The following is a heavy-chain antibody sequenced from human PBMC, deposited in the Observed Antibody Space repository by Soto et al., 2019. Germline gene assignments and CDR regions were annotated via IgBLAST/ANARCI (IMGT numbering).Heavy chain of an antibody. J-gene: IGHJ4*02. D-gene: IGHD6-19*01. Sequence: ASVKVSCKASGYTFTSYYMHWVRQAPGQGLEWMGIINPSGGSTSYAQKFQGRVTMTRDTSTSTVYMELSSLRSEDTAVYYCARGPAVAGIGSGIPLVDYWGQGTLVTVSS. CDR1: GYTFTSYY. V-gene: IGHV1-46*01. CDR2: INPSGGST. CDR3: ARGPAVAGIGSGIPLVDY.